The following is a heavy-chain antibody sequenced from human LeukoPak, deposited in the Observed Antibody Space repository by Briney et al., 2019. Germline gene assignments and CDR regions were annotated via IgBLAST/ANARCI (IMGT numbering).Heavy chain of an antibody. D-gene: IGHD4-11*01. CDR3: ARGPYRTDWYLDL. V-gene: IGHV4-30-2*01. CDR1: GGSISSGGYS. Sequence: PSQTLSLTCAVSGGSISSGGYSWSWIRQPPGKGLEWIGYIYHSGSTYYNPSLKSRVTISVDRSKNQFSLKLSSVTAADTAVYYCARGPYRTDWYLDLWGRGTLVTVSS. J-gene: IGHJ2*01. CDR2: IYHSGST.